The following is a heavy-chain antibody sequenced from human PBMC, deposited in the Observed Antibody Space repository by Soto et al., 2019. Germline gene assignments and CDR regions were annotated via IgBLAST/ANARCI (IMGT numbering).Heavy chain of an antibody. CDR3: VRTSLVVAVATREDF. D-gene: IGHD2-15*01. CDR2: IDSDGSRI. CDR1: GFTFSNYW. J-gene: IGHJ4*02. Sequence: EVQLVESGGGLVQPGESLRLSCAASGFTFSNYWMHWVRQAPGKGLVWVSRIDSDGSRITYADFVKGRFTISRDNAKNTVYLHMNSLIAEDTAVCYCVRTSLVVAVATREDFWGQGTLVTVSS. V-gene: IGHV3-74*01.